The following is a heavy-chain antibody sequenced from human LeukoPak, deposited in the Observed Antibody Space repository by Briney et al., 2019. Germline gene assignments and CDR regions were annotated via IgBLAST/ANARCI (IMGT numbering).Heavy chain of an antibody. D-gene: IGHD3-16*01. CDR3: ARDDGGDSDAFDI. CDR2: ISSSGSTI. J-gene: IGHJ3*02. Sequence: GGSLRLSCAASGFTFSSYEMNWVRQAPGKGLEWVSYISSSGSTIYYADSVKGRFTISRDNAKNSLYLQMNSLRAQDTAVYYCARDDGGDSDAFDIWGQGTMVTVSS. CDR1: GFTFSSYE. V-gene: IGHV3-48*03.